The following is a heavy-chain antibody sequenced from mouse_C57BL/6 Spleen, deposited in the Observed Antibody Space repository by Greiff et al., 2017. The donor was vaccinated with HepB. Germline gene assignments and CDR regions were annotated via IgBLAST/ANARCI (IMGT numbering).Heavy chain of an antibody. Sequence: QVQLQQPGAELVKPGASVKLSCKASGYTFTSYWMHWVKQRPGQGLEWIGMIHPNSGSTNYNEKFKSKATLTVDKSSSTAYMQLSSLTSEDSAVYYCARQITTVGEGHYYFDYWGQGTTLTVSS. J-gene: IGHJ2*01. D-gene: IGHD1-1*01. V-gene: IGHV1-64*01. CDR1: GYTFTSYW. CDR2: IHPNSGST. CDR3: ARQITTVGEGHYYFDY.